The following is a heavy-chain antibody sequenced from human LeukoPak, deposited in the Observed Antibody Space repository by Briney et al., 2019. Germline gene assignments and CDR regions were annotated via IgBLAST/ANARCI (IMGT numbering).Heavy chain of an antibody. V-gene: IGHV4-34*01. CDR2: MNHSGST. J-gene: IGHJ4*02. Sequence: SETLSLTCAVYGGSFSGYYWSWIRQPPGKGLEWIGEMNHSGSTNYNPSLKSRVTISVDTSKNQFSLKLSSVTAADTAVYYCARGGYYYGSGSYLYYFDYWGQGTLVTVSS. CDR1: GGSFSGYY. D-gene: IGHD3-10*01. CDR3: ARGGYYYGSGSYLYYFDY.